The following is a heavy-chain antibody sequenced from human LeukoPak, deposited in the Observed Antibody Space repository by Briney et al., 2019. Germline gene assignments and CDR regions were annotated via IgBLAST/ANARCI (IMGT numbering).Heavy chain of an antibody. D-gene: IGHD6-13*01. V-gene: IGHV4-39*01. CDR1: GDSLSINASY. CDR2: LSYGRST. J-gene: IGHJ4*02. Sequence: SETLSLTRAVSGDSLSINASYGGWVRQPPGKGLECIQSLSYGRSTFYSPTLKRGVHMSVDTSKNQFSLKLSSVTSGDTAVDYCAKQSGPYSSRWFDYWGQGTLVTVSS. CDR3: AKQSGPYSSRWFDY.